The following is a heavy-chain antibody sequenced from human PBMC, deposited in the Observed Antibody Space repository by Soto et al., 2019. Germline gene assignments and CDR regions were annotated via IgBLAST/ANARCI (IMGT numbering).Heavy chain of an antibody. V-gene: IGHV2-5*02. CDR3: AHRQMGDWYGAFDI. CDR2: IYWDDDK. D-gene: IGHD6-19*01. CDR1: GFSLSTSAVG. Sequence: QITLKESGPTLVKPTQTLTLTCTFSGFSLSTSAVGVGWIRQPPGEALEWLALIYWDDDKRYSPSLNSRLTITKDTSKNQVVLTMTNMDPVDTATYYCAHRQMGDWYGAFDIWGQGTMVTVSS. J-gene: IGHJ3*02.